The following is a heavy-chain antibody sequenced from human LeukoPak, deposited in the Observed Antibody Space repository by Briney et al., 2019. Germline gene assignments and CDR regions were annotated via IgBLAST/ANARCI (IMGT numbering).Heavy chain of an antibody. CDR2: ISYDGSNK. CDR1: GFTFSSYA. V-gene: IGHV3-30-3*01. CDR3: ARERADTAMVTRRVFDY. Sequence: GGSLRLSCAASGFTFSSYAMHWVRQAPGKGLEWVAVISYDGSNKYYADSVKGRFTISRDNSKNTLYLQMNSLRAEDTAVYYCARERADTAMVTRRVFDYWGQGTLVTVSS. D-gene: IGHD5-18*01. J-gene: IGHJ4*02.